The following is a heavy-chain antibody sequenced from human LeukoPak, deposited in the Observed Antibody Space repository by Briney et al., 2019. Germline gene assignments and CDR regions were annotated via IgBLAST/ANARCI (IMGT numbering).Heavy chain of an antibody. CDR3: ARDYSDGSGSYLKPWFDP. J-gene: IGHJ5*02. V-gene: IGHV1-8*01. CDR1: GYAFTSHD. Sequence: ASVKVSFRVSGYAFTSHDIDWVRQAAGQGLEWMGWMNPNSGNTGYAQKFQGRVTMTRDTSINTAYMELSSLRSEDTAVYYCARDYSDGSGSYLKPWFDPWGQGTLVTVSS. CDR2: MNPNSGNT. D-gene: IGHD3-10*01.